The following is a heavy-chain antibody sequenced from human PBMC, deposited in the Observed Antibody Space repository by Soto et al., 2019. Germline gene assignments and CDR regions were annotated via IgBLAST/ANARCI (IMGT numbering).Heavy chain of an antibody. CDR3: XXXEXMXXPLNYYXFGVDV. V-gene: IGHV4-39*01. J-gene: IGHJ6*02. Sequence: QLRLRESGPGLVKPSETLSLTCTVSGDSINNXXXXWGWIRQPPGKGLXWIGSVYYSGTTYYNPSLKSRVTISVDTXXXRXXXXXXXXXXXXXXXXXXXXXEXMXXPLNYYXFGVDVWGQGTTVIVSS. CDR2: VYYSGTT. CDR1: GDSINNXXXX.